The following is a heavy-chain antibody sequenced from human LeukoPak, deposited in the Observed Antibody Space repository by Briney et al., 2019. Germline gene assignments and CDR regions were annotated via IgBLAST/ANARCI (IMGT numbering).Heavy chain of an antibody. CDR3: AKEHMAAAVYYFDY. D-gene: IGHD2-15*01. Sequence: ESGGSLRLSCAAFGFTLTKYAMSWVRQAPGKGLEWVSSINPSSGNTYYADSVKGRFTIFGDNSKNTLYLQMNSLRAEDTAVYYCAKEHMAAAVYYFDYWGQGTLVTVSS. CDR2: INPSSGNT. V-gene: IGHV3-23*01. J-gene: IGHJ4*02. CDR1: GFTLTKYA.